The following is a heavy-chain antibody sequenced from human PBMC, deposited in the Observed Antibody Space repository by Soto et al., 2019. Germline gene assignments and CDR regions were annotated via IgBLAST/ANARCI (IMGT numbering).Heavy chain of an antibody. V-gene: IGHV3-30*04. J-gene: IGHJ4*02. D-gene: IGHD1-26*01. CDR3: ARGGSGSYYFDY. CDR2: ISYDGSNK. CDR1: GFTFSSYA. Sequence: GGSLRLSCAASGFTFSSYAMHWVRQAPGKGLEWGAVISYDGSNKYYADSVKGRFTISRDNSKNTLYLQMNSLRAEDTAVYYCARGGSGSYYFDYWGQGTLVTVSS.